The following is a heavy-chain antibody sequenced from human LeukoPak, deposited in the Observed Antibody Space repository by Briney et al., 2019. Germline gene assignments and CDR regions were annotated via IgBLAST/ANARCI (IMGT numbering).Heavy chain of an antibody. D-gene: IGHD6-19*01. CDR2: INPNSGGT. CDR3: ARVASSGLPFFDY. Sequence: ASVKVSCKASGYTFTGYYMHWVRQAPGQGLEWMGWINPNSGGTNYAQKFQGRVTMTRGTSISTAYMELSRLRSDDTAVYYCARVASSGLPFFDYWGQGTLVTVSS. J-gene: IGHJ4*02. CDR1: GYTFTGYY. V-gene: IGHV1-2*02.